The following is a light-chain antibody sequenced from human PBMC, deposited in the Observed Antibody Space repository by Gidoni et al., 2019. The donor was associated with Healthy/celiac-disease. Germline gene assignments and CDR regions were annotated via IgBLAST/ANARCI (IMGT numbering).Light chain of an antibody. CDR1: QSVSSN. CDR2: GAS. J-gene: IGKJ1*01. V-gene: IGKV3-15*01. Sequence: EIVMTKSPATLSVSPGERATLSCRASQSVSSNLAWYQQKPGQAPRLLIYGASTRATGIPARFSGSVSGTEFTLPISSLQSEDFAVYYCQQYNNWPRTFGQGTKVEIK. CDR3: QQYNNWPRT.